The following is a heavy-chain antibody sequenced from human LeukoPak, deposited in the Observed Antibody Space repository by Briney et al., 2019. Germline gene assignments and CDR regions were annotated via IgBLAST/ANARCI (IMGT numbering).Heavy chain of an antibody. D-gene: IGHD3-22*01. J-gene: IGHJ5*02. CDR2: LYNAGST. V-gene: IGHV3-53*01. CDR3: ARDRSDSSGYYVP. CDR1: GFIFSNNY. Sequence: GGSLRLSCVASGFIFSNNYMSWVRQAPGKGLEWVSVLYNAGSTYYADSVKGRFTISRDNSKNTLYLQMNSLRAEDTAVYYCARDRSDSSGYYVPWGQGTLVTVSS.